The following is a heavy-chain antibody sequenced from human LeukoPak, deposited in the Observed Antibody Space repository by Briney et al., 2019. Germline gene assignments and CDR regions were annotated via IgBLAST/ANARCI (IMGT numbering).Heavy chain of an antibody. Sequence: SETLSLTCTLSGGSINNGYYYWSWIRQHPGKGLEWIGYIYHSGSTYYNPSLKSRVTISVDRSKNQFSLKLSSVTAADTAVYYCARGVNYGSGSYYLSPWFDPWGQGTLVTVSS. CDR1: GGSINNGYYY. V-gene: IGHV4-30-2*01. CDR2: IYHSGST. D-gene: IGHD3-10*01. J-gene: IGHJ5*02. CDR3: ARGVNYGSGSYYLSPWFDP.